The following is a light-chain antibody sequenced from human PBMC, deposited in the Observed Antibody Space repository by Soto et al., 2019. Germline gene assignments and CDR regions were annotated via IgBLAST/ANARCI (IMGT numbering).Light chain of an antibody. J-gene: IGKJ2*01. V-gene: IGKV1-12*01. CDR3: RQANSFPHT. CDR2: AAS. Sequence: DIQMTQSPSSVSAAVGDRVTITCRASQGISSWLAWYQQKPGKAPKLVIYAASNLQSGVPSRFSGSGSGTDFTLTISTLQPEDSAIYFCRQANSFPHTFGQGTKLEI. CDR1: QGISSW.